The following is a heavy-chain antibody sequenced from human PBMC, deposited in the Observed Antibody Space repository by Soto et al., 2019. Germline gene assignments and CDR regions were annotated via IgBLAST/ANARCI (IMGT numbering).Heavy chain of an antibody. V-gene: IGHV3-11*01. D-gene: IGHD4-17*01. Sequence: QVQLVESGGGLVKPGGSLRLSCAASGFTFSEYYMSWIRQAPGKGLEWVSYISSSGSTIYYADSVKGRFTISRDNAKNSLYLQMNSLRAEDTAVYYCARLAWTTVLRKTYWYFDLWGRGTLVTVSS. J-gene: IGHJ2*01. CDR1: GFTFSEYY. CDR2: ISSSGSTI. CDR3: ARLAWTTVLRKTYWYFDL.